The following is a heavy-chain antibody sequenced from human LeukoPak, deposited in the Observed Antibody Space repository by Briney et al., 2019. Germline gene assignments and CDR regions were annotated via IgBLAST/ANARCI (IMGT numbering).Heavy chain of an antibody. V-gene: IGHV4-34*01. CDR3: ATLRDIVVVPAAGGFDY. CDR2: INHSGST. J-gene: IGHJ4*02. D-gene: IGHD2-2*01. CDR1: GGSFSGYY. Sequence: SETLSLTCAVYGGSFSGYYWSWIRQPPGKGLEWIGEINHSGSTNYNPSLKSRVTISVDTSKNQFSLKLSSVTAADTAVYYCATLRDIVVVPAAGGFDYWGQGTLVTVSP.